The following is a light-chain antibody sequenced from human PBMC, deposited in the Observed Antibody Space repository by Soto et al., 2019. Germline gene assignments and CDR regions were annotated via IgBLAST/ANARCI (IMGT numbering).Light chain of an antibody. CDR3: QQFNSYSWT. CDR1: QSIKTW. V-gene: IGKV1-5*01. CDR2: DAF. Sequence: DIQVTQSPSTLSASVGDRVTITCRASQSIKTWLAWYQQKPGEVPKLLIYDAFKLQSGVPSRFSGSGSGTEFTLTINTLQPDDFATYYCQQFNSYSWTFGQGTKVDIK. J-gene: IGKJ1*01.